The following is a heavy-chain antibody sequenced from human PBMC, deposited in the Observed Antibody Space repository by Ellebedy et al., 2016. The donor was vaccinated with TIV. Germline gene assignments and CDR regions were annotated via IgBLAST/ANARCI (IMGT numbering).Heavy chain of an antibody. CDR3: ARDSKRISMSRGVMGKYGMDV. J-gene: IGHJ6*02. CDR1: GGSFSNYA. V-gene: IGHV1-69*13. D-gene: IGHD3-10*01. Sequence: SVKVSXXTSGGSFSNYAISWVRQAPGQGLEWMGGIIPMSGSTNYAQKFQVRVTITADESTNTAYMELSSLRSEDTAMYYCARDSKRISMSRGVMGKYGMDVWGQGTTVTVSS. CDR2: IIPMSGST.